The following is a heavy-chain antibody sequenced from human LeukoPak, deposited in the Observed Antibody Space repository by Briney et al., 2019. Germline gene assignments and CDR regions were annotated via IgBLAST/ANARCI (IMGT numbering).Heavy chain of an antibody. J-gene: IGHJ4*02. V-gene: IGHV4-61*01. Sequence: SETLSLTCSVSGGSIRGRSFYWGWFRQSPGKGLEWIGYIYYSGSTNYNPSLKSRVTISVDTSKNQFSLKLSSVTAADTAVYYCASTPRRYSSSYGLHFDYWGQGTLVTVSS. CDR2: IYYSGST. D-gene: IGHD6-13*01. CDR3: ASTPRRYSSSYGLHFDY. CDR1: GGSIRGRSFY.